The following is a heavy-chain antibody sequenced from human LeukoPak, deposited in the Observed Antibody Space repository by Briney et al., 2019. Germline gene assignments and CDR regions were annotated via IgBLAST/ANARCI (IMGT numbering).Heavy chain of an antibody. D-gene: IGHD6-13*01. J-gene: IGHJ5*02. CDR3: ARMYTRSWYEDT. CDR1: GGAISTSNYY. Sequence: SETLSLTCTVSGGAISTSNYYWGWIRQPPGKTLEWIGNIYYSGSTYYNPSFKSRATISVYTSKSQFSLKLSSVTAADTAVYYCARMYTRSWYEDTWGQGTLVTASS. CDR2: IYYSGST. V-gene: IGHV4-39*01.